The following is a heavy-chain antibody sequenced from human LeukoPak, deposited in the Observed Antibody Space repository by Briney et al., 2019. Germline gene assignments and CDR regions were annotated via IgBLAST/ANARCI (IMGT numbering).Heavy chain of an antibody. CDR1: GYTFTSYA. CDR2: INAGNGKT. V-gene: IGHV1-3*01. D-gene: IGHD5-24*01. CDR3: ARGRRWLQAISWFFDY. Sequence: ASVKVSCKASGYTFTSYAMHWVRQAPGQRLEWMGWINAGNGKTKYSQKFQGRVTITRDTSASTAYMELSGLRSDDTAVYYCARGRRWLQAISWFFDYWGQGTLVTVSS. J-gene: IGHJ4*02.